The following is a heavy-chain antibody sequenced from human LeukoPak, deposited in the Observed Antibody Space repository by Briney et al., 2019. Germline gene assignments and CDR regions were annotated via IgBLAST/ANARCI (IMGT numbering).Heavy chain of an antibody. V-gene: IGHV3-23*01. D-gene: IGHD3-10*01. CDR1: GFTFSSYA. Sequence: GGSLRLSCAASGFTFSSYAMSWVRQAPGKGLEWVSAISGSGGSTYYADSVRGRFTISRDNSKNTLYLQMNSLRAGDTAVYYCAREQRGSGTYYYYYGMDVWGQGTTVTVSS. J-gene: IGHJ6*02. CDR3: AREQRGSGTYYYYYGMDV. CDR2: ISGSGGST.